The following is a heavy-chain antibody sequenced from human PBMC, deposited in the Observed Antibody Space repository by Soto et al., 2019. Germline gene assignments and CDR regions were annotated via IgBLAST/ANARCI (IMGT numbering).Heavy chain of an antibody. J-gene: IGHJ4*02. Sequence: WGSLRLSCGDSGLSFSDYWMQWVRQAPGEWLAWVSRINSAGSTISYSDSVKGRFTISRDNAKNTLYLQMNNLRAEDTAVYYCARGANLDFWGQGTLVTVSS. CDR2: INSAGSTI. V-gene: IGHV3-74*01. CDR3: ARGANLDF. CDR1: GLSFSDYW.